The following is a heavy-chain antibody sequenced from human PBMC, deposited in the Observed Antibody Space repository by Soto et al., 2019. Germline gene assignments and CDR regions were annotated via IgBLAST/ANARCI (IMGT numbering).Heavy chain of an antibody. V-gene: IGHV1-18*01. CDR2: ISTYNGDT. J-gene: IGHJ4*02. CDR1: GYTFTNYD. Sequence: QVQLVQSGTEMKKPGASVKVSCKASGYTFTNYDISWVRQAPGQGLEWMGWISTYNGDTDYAQNLQGRVTMTTDTSTSTAYMELSSLRSDDTAVYYCARGWELVDWGQGTLVTVSS. D-gene: IGHD1-26*01. CDR3: ARGWELVD.